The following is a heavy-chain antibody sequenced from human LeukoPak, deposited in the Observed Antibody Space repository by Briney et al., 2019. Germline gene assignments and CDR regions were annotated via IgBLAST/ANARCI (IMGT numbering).Heavy chain of an antibody. CDR1: EYTFTNHD. CDR3: ARDGRGAAAADDPLDI. J-gene: IGHJ3*02. CDR2: MNPNSGST. D-gene: IGHD6-13*01. V-gene: IGHV1-8*01. Sequence: ASVKVSCKASEYTFTNHDFNWMRQATGQGLEWMGWMNPNSGSTGYAQKFQGRVTMTRDTSLSTAYMELSSLTSDDTAVYYCARDGRGAAAADDPLDIWGQGTTVTVSS.